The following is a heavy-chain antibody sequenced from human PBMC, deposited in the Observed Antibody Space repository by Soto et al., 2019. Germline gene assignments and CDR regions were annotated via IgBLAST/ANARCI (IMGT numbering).Heavy chain of an antibody. D-gene: IGHD3-22*01. CDR1: GGSISSSNW. J-gene: IGHJ4*02. CDR2: IYHSGST. Sequence: SETLSLTCAVSGGSISSSNWWSWVRQPPGKGLEWIGEIYHSGSTNYNPSLKSRVTISVDKSKNQFSLKLSSVTAADTAVYYCAKYYYDSSGYYHLDYWGQGTLVTVSS. V-gene: IGHV4-4*02. CDR3: AKYYYDSSGYYHLDY.